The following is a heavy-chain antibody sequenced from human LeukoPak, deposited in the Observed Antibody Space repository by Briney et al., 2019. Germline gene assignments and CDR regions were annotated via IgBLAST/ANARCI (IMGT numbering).Heavy chain of an antibody. CDR1: DASITSGTDY. CDR3: SISGLQFDY. V-gene: IGHV4-61*02. J-gene: IGHJ4*02. Sequence: TLSLTCTVSDASITSGTDYWSWIRQPAGKTLEWIGRISTSGSTNYNPSLKSRVTISVDTSRNQFSLKLDSVTATDTAVYFCSISGLQFDYWSPGTLVTVSS. D-gene: IGHD1-26*01. CDR2: ISTSGST.